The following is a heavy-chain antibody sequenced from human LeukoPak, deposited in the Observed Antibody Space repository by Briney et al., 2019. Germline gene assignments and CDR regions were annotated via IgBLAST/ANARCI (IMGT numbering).Heavy chain of an antibody. CDR1: GFTSSTYA. CDR2: ISGSGGST. V-gene: IGHV3-23*01. CDR3: AEIPHSSYHYDSSGYLDY. Sequence: QPGGSLRLSCAASGFTSSTYAMNWVRQAPGKGLEWVSAISGSGGSTYTADSVKGRFTISRNNSKNTLYLQMNSLRAEDTAIYYCAEIPHSSYHYDSSGYLDYWGQGTLVSVSS. D-gene: IGHD3-22*01. J-gene: IGHJ4*02.